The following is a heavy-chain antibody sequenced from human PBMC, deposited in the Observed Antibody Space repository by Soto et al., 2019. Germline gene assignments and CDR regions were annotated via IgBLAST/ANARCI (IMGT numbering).Heavy chain of an antibody. D-gene: IGHD2-21*02. J-gene: IGHJ4*02. V-gene: IGHV3-74*01. CDR1: GFTFSSYC. Sequence: DVQLVESGGGLVQPGGSLRLSCAASGFTFSSYCMHWVRQAPGKGLVWVSRINSDGSSTSYADAVKGRFTISRDNAKKTPYVTMNNLRAEDPAVYYCAGDDLVYFDYWGQGTLVTVSS. CDR2: INSDGSST. CDR3: AGDDLVYFDY.